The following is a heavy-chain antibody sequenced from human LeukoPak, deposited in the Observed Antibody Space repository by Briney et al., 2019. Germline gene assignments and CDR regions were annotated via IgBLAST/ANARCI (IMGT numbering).Heavy chain of an antibody. J-gene: IGHJ4*02. V-gene: IGHV3-21*01. D-gene: IGHD5-12*01. CDR1: GFTFSSYS. CDR2: ISSSSSYI. Sequence: GGSLRLSCAASGFTFSSYSMNWVRQAPGKGLEWVSSISSSSSYIYYADSVKGRFTISRDNAKNSLYLQMNSLRAEDTAVYYCARDWRSGYDLALYYFDYWGQGTLVTVSS. CDR3: ARDWRSGYDLALYYFDY.